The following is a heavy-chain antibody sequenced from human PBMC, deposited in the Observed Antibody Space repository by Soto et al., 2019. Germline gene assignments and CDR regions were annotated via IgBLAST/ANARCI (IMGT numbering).Heavy chain of an antibody. CDR1: GYTFSGYA. V-gene: IGHV1-18*01. Sequence: EASVKVSCKAAGYTFSGYAISWVRQAPGQGLEWMGWISAYNGNTNYAQKLQGRVTMTTDTSTSTAYMELRSLRSDDTAVYYCATDLPPVDYWGQGTLVTVSS. J-gene: IGHJ4*02. CDR3: ATDLPPVDY. CDR2: ISAYNGNT.